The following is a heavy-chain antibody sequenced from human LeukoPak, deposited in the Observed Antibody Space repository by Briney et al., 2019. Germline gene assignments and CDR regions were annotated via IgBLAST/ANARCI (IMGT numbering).Heavy chain of an antibody. CDR1: GGPFSGYY. V-gene: IGHV4-34*01. Sequence: SETLSLTCAFCGGPFSGYYWSWIRDPPGKGLEWSGEINHSGSTNYNPSLKSRVTISLDTSKSQFSLKVRYVTAADTAVYYCARGLNDSWTGENYWGQGTLVTVSS. J-gene: IGHJ4*02. CDR2: INHSGST. CDR3: ARGLNDSWTGENY. D-gene: IGHD3-3*01.